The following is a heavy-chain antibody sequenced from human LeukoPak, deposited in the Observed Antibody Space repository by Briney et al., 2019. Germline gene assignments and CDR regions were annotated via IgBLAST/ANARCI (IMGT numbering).Heavy chain of an antibody. Sequence: ASVKVSCKASGYTFTGYYMHWVRQAPGQGLEWMGWINPNSGGTNYAQKFQGRVTMTRDTSISTAYMELSRLRSDDTAVYYCATEPLNYYGSGKPFDYWGQGTLVTVSS. V-gene: IGHV1-2*02. J-gene: IGHJ4*02. CDR3: ATEPLNYYGSGKPFDY. CDR1: GYTFTGYY. CDR2: INPNSGGT. D-gene: IGHD3-10*01.